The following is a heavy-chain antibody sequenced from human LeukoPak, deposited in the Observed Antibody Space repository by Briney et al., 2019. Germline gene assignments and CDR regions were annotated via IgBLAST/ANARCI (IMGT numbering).Heavy chain of an antibody. V-gene: IGHV3-21*01. D-gene: IGHD5-12*01. CDR2: IISSSSYI. CDR1: GFTFSSYS. CDR3: ARDRDIVAIARGAFDI. Sequence: GSLRLSCAASGFTFSSYSMNWVRQAPGKGLEGFSAIISSSSYIYYADSVKGRFTISRDNAKNSLSLQMNSLRAEDTAVYYCARDRDIVAIARGAFDIWGQGTMVTVSS. J-gene: IGHJ3*02.